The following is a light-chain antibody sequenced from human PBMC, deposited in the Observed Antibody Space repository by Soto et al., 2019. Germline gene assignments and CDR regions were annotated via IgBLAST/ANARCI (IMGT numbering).Light chain of an antibody. CDR3: QQRSNLPST. CDR1: QSVSSY. J-gene: IGKJ4*02. CDR2: YAS. V-gene: IGKV3-11*01. Sequence: EIVLTQSPATLSLSPGERAALSCRASQSVSSYLAGYQQKPGQAPRLLIYYASKRATGIPARFSGSGYGSDFTLTISSLAPEYFAVYYCQQRSNLPSTFGGGTKVEIK.